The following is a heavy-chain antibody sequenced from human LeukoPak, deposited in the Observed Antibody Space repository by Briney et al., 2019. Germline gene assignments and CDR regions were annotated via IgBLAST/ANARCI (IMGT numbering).Heavy chain of an antibody. V-gene: IGHV4-59*01. D-gene: IGHD3-10*01. CDR2: FYDTRSP. J-gene: IGHJ4*02. Sequence: SVTLSLTCTVSGGSISLYYWSWIRQPPGKGLEWIGYFYDTRSPKYNPSLEGRVTISVDMSRNQFSLNLPSVTAADTAVYYCARGRGSLTYWGQGTLVTVSS. CDR3: ARGRGSLTY. CDR1: GGSISLYY.